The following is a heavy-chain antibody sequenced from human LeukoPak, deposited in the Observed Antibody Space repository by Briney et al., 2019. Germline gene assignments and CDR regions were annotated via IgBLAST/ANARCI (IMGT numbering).Heavy chain of an antibody. Sequence: PSETLSLTCTVSGGSVSSGSYYWSWIQQPPGKGLEWIGYIYYSGSTNYNPSLKSRVTISVDTSKNQFSLKLSSVTAADTAVYYCARARYDFWSGYHGAFDIWGQGTMVTVSS. D-gene: IGHD3-3*01. J-gene: IGHJ3*02. CDR3: ARARYDFWSGYHGAFDI. V-gene: IGHV4-61*01. CDR1: GGSVSSGSYY. CDR2: IYYSGST.